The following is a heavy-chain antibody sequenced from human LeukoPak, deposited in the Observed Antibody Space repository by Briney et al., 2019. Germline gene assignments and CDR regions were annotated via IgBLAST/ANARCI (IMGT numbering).Heavy chain of an antibody. V-gene: IGHV1-8*01. CDR2: MNPNSGNT. CDR1: GYTFTSYD. J-gene: IGHJ5*02. D-gene: IGHD2-2*01. CDR3: AVPAAPMGWFDP. Sequence: ASVKVSCKASGYTFTSYDINWVRQATGQGLEWMGWMNPNSGNTGYAQKFQGRVTMTRNTSISTAYMELSSLRSEDTAVCYCAVPAAPMGWFDPWGQGTLVTVSS.